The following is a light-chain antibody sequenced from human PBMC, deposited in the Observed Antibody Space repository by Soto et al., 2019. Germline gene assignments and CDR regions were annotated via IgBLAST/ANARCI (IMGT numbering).Light chain of an antibody. CDR2: DVR. CDR3: SSYTSISTYV. Sequence: QSVLTQPASVSGSPGQSITISCTGTSSDVGGYNYVSWYQQHPGKAPKLMIYDVRNRPSGVSNRFSGSKSVNTASLTIPGLQAEDEADYYCSSYTSISTYVFGTGTKLTVL. V-gene: IGLV2-14*01. J-gene: IGLJ1*01. CDR1: SSDVGGYNY.